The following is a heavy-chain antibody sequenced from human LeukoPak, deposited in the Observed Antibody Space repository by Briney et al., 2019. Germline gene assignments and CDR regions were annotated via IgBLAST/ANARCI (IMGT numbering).Heavy chain of an antibody. V-gene: IGHV4-61*02. CDR2: IYTSGST. J-gene: IGHJ3*02. D-gene: IGHD4-17*01. Sequence: TLSLTCTVSGGSISSGSYYWSWIRQPAGKGLEWIGRIYTSGSTNYNPSLKSRVTISVDTSKNQFSLKLSSVTAADTAVYYCARHQTTVTTSDAFDIWGQGTMVTVSS. CDR1: GGSISSGSYY. CDR3: ARHQTTVTTSDAFDI.